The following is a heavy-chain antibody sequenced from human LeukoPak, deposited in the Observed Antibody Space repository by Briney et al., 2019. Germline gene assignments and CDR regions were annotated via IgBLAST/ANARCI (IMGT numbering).Heavy chain of an antibody. V-gene: IGHV1-18*01. CDR1: GYTFTSYG. Sequence: ASVKVSCKASGYTFTSYGISWVRQAPGQGLEWMGWISAYNGNTNYAQKLQGRVTMTTDTSTSTAYMELRSLRSDDTAVYYCARDRRVTTGYYGMDVWGQGTTATVSS. CDR3: ARDRRVTTGYYGMDV. J-gene: IGHJ6*02. CDR2: ISAYNGNT. D-gene: IGHD4-17*01.